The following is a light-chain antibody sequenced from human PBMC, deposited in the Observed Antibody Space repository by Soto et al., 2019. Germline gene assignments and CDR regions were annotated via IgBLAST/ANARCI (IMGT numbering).Light chain of an antibody. CDR2: YVS. CDR3: SSYPSSSTLVV. Sequence: QSALTQPASVSGSPGQSITISCTGTSSDVGGYSYVSWYQQHPGKAPKLMIYYVSNRPSGVSNRFSGSKSGNTASLTISGLQAEDEADSYCSSYPSSSTLVVFGGGTKLTVL. J-gene: IGLJ2*01. CDR1: SSDVGGYSY. V-gene: IGLV2-14*03.